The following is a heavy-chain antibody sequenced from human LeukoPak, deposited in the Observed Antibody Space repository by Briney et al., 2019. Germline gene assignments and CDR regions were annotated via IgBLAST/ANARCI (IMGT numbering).Heavy chain of an antibody. Sequence: GGSLRLSCAASGFTFSSYAMSWVRQAPGKGLEWVSAISGSGGSTYYADSVKGRFTISRDNSKNTLYLQMNSLRAEDTAVYYCAKNPPPDDYGDYGPNWFDPWGQGTLVTVSS. CDR2: ISGSGGST. CDR3: AKNPPPDDYGDYGPNWFDP. V-gene: IGHV3-23*01. CDR1: GFTFSSYA. D-gene: IGHD4-17*01. J-gene: IGHJ5*02.